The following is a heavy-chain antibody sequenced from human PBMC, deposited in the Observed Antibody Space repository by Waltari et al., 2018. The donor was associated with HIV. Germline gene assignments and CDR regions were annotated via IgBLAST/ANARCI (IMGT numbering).Heavy chain of an antibody. CDR3: AREPFYGSGSYYNDAFDV. CDR1: SGSITSHY. CDR2: ISNSGIT. J-gene: IGHJ3*01. Sequence: QLQLQESGPGLVKPSETLSLPCTVSSGSITSHYWAWIRQSPGKGLEWIGHISNSGITKYNPSLKSRITISVDTSESQFSLKLTSVTAADTAIYYCAREPFYGSGSYYNDAFDVWGQGTQVTVS. V-gene: IGHV4-59*11. D-gene: IGHD3-10*01.